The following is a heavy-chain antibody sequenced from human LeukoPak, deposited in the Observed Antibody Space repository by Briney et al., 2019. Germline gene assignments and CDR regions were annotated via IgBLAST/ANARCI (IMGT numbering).Heavy chain of an antibody. D-gene: IGHD6-19*01. CDR2: MKQDGREK. Sequence: PWGSLRLSCVGSGFTFSSYWMSWVRQVPGKGLEWVANMKQDGREKNYVDSVKGRFTISRDNAKNSVYLQMNSLRVEDTAVYYCAKEFRGSGGWTPFGHWGQGTPVTASS. CDR1: GFTFSSYW. V-gene: IGHV3-7*03. J-gene: IGHJ4*02. CDR3: AKEFRGSGGWTPFGH.